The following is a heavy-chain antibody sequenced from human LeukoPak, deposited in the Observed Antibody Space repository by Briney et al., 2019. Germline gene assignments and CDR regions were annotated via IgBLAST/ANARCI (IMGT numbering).Heavy chain of an antibody. Sequence: GGSLRLSCAASGFTFSSYGMHWVRQAPGKGLEWVAVIWYDGSNKYYADSVKGRFTISRDNSKNTLYLQMNSLRAEDTAVYYCAREGSSGCFDYWGQGTLVTVSS. CDR2: IWYDGSNK. CDR1: GFTFSSYG. CDR3: AREGSSGCFDY. J-gene: IGHJ4*02. D-gene: IGHD6-19*01. V-gene: IGHV3-33*01.